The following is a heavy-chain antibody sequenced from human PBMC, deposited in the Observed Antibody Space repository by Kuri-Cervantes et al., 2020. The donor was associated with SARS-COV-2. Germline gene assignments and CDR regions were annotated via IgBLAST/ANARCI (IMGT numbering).Heavy chain of an antibody. CDR3: AREPLYGDYFDY. V-gene: IGHV4-59*01. Sequence: GSLRLSCTVSGGSISSYYWSWIRQPPGKGLEWIGYIYYSGSTNYNPSLKSRVTISVDTSKNQFSPKLSSVTAADTAVYYCAREPLYGDYFDYWGQGTLVVASS. CDR2: IYYSGST. CDR1: GGSISSYY. J-gene: IGHJ4*02. D-gene: IGHD4-17*01.